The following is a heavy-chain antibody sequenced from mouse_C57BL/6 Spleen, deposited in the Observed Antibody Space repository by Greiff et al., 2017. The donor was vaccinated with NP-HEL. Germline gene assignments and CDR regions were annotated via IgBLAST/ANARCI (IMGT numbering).Heavy chain of an antibody. V-gene: IGHV1-74*01. CDR3: ASTAQATAWFAY. Sequence: QVQLQQPGAELVKPGASVKVSCKASGYTFTSYWMHWVKQRPGQGLEWIGRIHPSDSDTNYNQKFKGKATLTVDKSSSTAYMQLSSLTSEDSAVYYCASTAQATAWFAYWGQGTLVTVSA. CDR2: IHPSDSDT. D-gene: IGHD3-2*02. J-gene: IGHJ3*01. CDR1: GYTFTSYW.